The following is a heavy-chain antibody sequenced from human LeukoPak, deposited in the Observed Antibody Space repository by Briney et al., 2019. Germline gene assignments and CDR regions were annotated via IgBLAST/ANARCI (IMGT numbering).Heavy chain of an antibody. V-gene: IGHV3-74*01. D-gene: IGHD7-27*01. Sequence: PGGSLRLSCAASGFTFSSYWMHWVRQAPGKGLAWVSRINSDGSSTSYADSVKGRFTISRNNAKNTLYLQMNSLRAEDTAVYYCARVKLGIGGNFDYWGQGTLVTVSS. CDR3: ARVKLGIGGNFDY. J-gene: IGHJ4*02. CDR1: GFTFSSYW. CDR2: INSDGSST.